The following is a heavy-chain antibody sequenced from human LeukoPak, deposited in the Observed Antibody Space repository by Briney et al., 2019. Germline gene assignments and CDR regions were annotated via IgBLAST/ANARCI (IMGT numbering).Heavy chain of an antibody. CDR1: GFTFSSYA. J-gene: IGHJ4*02. V-gene: IGHV3-30*04. D-gene: IGHD3-22*01. Sequence: GGSLRLSCAASGFTFSSYAMHWVRQAPGKGLKWVAVISYDGSNKYYADSVKGRFTISRDNSKNTLYLQMNSLRAEDTAVYYCARDRHDYYDSSGLLDYWGQGTLVTVSS. CDR3: ARDRHDYYDSSGLLDY. CDR2: ISYDGSNK.